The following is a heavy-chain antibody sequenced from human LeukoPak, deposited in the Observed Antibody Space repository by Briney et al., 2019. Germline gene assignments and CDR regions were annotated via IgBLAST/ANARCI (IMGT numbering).Heavy chain of an antibody. D-gene: IGHD3-9*01. CDR1: GYTFTSYG. CDR3: AFLDWLLLNWFDP. Sequence: ASVKVSCKASGYTFTSYGISWVRQAPGQGLEWMGWISAYNGNTNYAQKLQGRVTMTTDTSTSTAYMELRSLRSDDEAVYYCAFLDWLLLNWFDPWGQGTLVTVSS. CDR2: ISAYNGNT. V-gene: IGHV1-18*01. J-gene: IGHJ5*02.